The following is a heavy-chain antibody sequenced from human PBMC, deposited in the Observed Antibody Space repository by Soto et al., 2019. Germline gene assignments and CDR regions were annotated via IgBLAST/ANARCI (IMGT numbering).Heavy chain of an antibody. D-gene: IGHD5-12*01. CDR3: ARDRGYSGYEDFDY. CDR1: GYTFTSYD. V-gene: IGHV1-8*01. J-gene: IGHJ4*02. CDR2: MNPNSGNT. Sequence: ASLKVSCKASGYTFTSYDINWVRQATGQGLEWMGWMNPNSGNTGYAQKFQGRVTMTRNTSISTAYMELSSLRSEDTAVYYCARDRGYSGYEDFDYWGQGTLVTVS.